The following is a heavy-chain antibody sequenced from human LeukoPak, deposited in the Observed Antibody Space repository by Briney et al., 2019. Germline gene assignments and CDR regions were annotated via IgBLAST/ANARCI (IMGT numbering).Heavy chain of an antibody. V-gene: IGHV3-23*01. CDR1: GFTFSSYG. J-gene: IGHJ4*02. CDR2: ISGTTTNT. Sequence: GGTLRLSCAASGFTFSSYGMSWVRQAAGKGLEWVSSISGTTTNTYYADSVKGRFTISRDNSKNTLYLQMNSLRAEDTAVYYGAERITSVNYHGYWGQGTLVTVSS. CDR3: AERITSVNYHGY. D-gene: IGHD1-7*01.